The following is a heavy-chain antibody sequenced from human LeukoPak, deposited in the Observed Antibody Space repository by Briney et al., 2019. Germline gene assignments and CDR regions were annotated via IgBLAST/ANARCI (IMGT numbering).Heavy chain of an antibody. CDR2: ISANNGNT. V-gene: IGHV1-18*01. J-gene: IGHJ4*02. D-gene: IGHD3-10*01. Sequence: ASVKVSCKSSSYTFTTYGISWVRQAPGQGLDGMGWISANNGNTNYAKNLQGRVTITTDTSTSTAYMELRSLRSDDTAVYYCSRDWVEYGSGEISSDYWGQGTLVTVSS. CDR1: SYTFTTYG. CDR3: SRDWVEYGSGEISSDY.